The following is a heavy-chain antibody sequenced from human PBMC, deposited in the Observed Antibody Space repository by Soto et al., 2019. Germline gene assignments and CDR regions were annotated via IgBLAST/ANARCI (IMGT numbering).Heavy chain of an antibody. CDR3: ARAVVVPAAMKGRYWFDP. CDR1: GYTFTSYA. Sequence: ASVKVSCKASGYTFTSYAMHWVRQAPGQRLEWMGWINAGNGNTKYSQKFQGRVTITRDTSASTAYMELSSLRSEDTAVYYCARAVVVPAAMKGRYWFDPWGQGTLVTVSS. J-gene: IGHJ5*02. V-gene: IGHV1-3*01. D-gene: IGHD2-2*01. CDR2: INAGNGNT.